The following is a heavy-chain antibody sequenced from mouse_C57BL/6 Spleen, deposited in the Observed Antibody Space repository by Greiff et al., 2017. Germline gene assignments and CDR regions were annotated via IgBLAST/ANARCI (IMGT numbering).Heavy chain of an antibody. Sequence: ESGPGLVKPSQSLSLTCSVTGYSITSGYYWNWIRQFPGNKLEWMGYISYDGSNNYNPSLKNRISITRDTSKNQFFLKLNSVTTEDTATYYGARYDYDYAMDYWGQGTSVTVSS. CDR1: GYSITSGYY. J-gene: IGHJ4*01. CDR2: ISYDGSN. D-gene: IGHD2-4*01. CDR3: ARYDYDYAMDY. V-gene: IGHV3-6*01.